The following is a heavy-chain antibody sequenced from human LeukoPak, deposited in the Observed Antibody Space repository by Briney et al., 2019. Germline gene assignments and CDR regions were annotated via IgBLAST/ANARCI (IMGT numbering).Heavy chain of an antibody. CDR1: GYTFTGYY. J-gene: IGHJ4*02. V-gene: IGHV1-2*02. CDR3: ARELPRSVATTLHSNDY. Sequence: ASVKVSCKASGYTFTGYYMHWVRQAPGQGLEWTGWINPNSGGTNYAQKFQGRVTMTRDTSISTAYMELSRLRSDDTAVYYCARELPRSVATTLHSNDYWGQGTLVTVSS. CDR2: INPNSGGT. D-gene: IGHD5-12*01.